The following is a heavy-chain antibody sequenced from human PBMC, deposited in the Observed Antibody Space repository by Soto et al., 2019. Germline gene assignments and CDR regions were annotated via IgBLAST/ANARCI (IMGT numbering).Heavy chain of an antibody. D-gene: IGHD1-26*01. J-gene: IGHJ3*02. V-gene: IGHV3-30*18. CDR2: ISYDGSNK. CDR3: AKGREWELPEVDAFDI. Sequence: GGSLRLSCAASGFTFSSYGMHWVRQAPGKGLEWVAVISYDGSNKYYADSVKGRFTISRDNSKNTLYLQMNSLRAEDTAVYYCAKGREWELPEVDAFDIWGQWTMVTVS. CDR1: GFTFSSYG.